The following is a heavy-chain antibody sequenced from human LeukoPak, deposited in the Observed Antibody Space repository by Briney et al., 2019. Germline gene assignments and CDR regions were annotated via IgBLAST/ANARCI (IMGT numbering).Heavy chain of an antibody. Sequence: SGTLSLTCAVSGDSINSRNWWSWVRQPPGKGLEWVGEIYHTESTNYNPSLKSRVTISVDKSKNQFSLKLSSVTAADTAIYYCARHYDLWSGYNYWGQGLLVTVSS. D-gene: IGHD3-3*01. CDR3: ARHYDLWSGYNY. CDR1: GDSINSRNW. V-gene: IGHV4-4*02. CDR2: IYHTEST. J-gene: IGHJ4*02.